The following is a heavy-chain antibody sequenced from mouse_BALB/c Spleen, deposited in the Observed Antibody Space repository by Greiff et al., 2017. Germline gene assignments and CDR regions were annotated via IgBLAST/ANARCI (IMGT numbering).Heavy chain of an antibody. CDR2: IDPANGNT. CDR3: AGVEGTRDGYY. J-gene: IGHJ2*01. CDR1: GFNIKDTY. V-gene: IGHV14-3*02. Sequence: VQLQQSGAELVKPGASVKLSCTASGFNIKDTYMHWVKQRPEQGLEWIGRIDPANGNTKYDPKFQGKATITADTSSNTAYLQLSSLTSEDTAVYYCAGVEGTRDGYYWGQGTTLTVSS. D-gene: IGHD2-3*01.